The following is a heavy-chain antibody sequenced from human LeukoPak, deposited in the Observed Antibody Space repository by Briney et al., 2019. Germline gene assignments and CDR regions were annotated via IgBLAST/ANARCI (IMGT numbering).Heavy chain of an antibody. CDR2: ISSSSTYI. V-gene: IGHV3-21*01. CDR3: ARTDLNNWFDP. CDR1: GFTFSSYS. J-gene: IGHJ5*02. Sequence: GGSLRLSCAASGFTFSSYSMNWVRQAPGKGLEWVSSISSSSTYIYYADSVKGRFTISRDNAKNSLYLQMNSLRAEDTAVYYCARTDLNNWFDPWGQGTLVTVSS.